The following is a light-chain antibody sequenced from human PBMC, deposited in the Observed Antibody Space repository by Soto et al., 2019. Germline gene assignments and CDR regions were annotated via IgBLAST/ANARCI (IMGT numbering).Light chain of an antibody. Sequence: EIVLTQSPGTLSLSPGERATLSCRASPSVSGTSLAWYQQKPGQTPRLLIHSASTRASAIPDRFRGSGSGTDFTLSSSSLEPEDFAVYYCQEYGSTPVTFGQGTKVEIK. CDR2: SAS. CDR1: PSVSGTS. CDR3: QEYGSTPVT. J-gene: IGKJ1*01. V-gene: IGKV3-20*01.